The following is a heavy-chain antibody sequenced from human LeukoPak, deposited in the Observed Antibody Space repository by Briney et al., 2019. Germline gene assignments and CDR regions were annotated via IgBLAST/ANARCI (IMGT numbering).Heavy chain of an antibody. J-gene: IGHJ4*02. CDR3: ARDLGDILTGYLDY. CDR2: IRSKANSYAT. D-gene: IGHD3-9*01. Sequence: GGSLRLSCAASGFTFSGSAMHWVRQASGKGLEWVGRIRSKANSYATAYAAPLRGRFTISRDDSKNTAYLQMNSLRAEDTAVYYCARDLGDILTGYLDYWGPGTLVTVSS. CDR1: GFTFSGSA. V-gene: IGHV3-73*01.